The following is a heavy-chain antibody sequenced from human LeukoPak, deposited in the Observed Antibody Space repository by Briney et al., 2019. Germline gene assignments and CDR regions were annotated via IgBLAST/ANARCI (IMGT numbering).Heavy chain of an antibody. D-gene: IGHD6-13*01. J-gene: IGHJ5*02. Sequence: SGGSLRLSCAASGFTLSTYGMHWVRQAPGKGLVWVSRINSDGSSTSYADSVKGRFTISRDNAKNTLYLQMNSLRAEDTAVYYCARVGSSWSNWLDPWGQGTLVTVSS. CDR3: ARVGSSWSNWLDP. V-gene: IGHV3-74*01. CDR2: INSDGSST. CDR1: GFTLSTYG.